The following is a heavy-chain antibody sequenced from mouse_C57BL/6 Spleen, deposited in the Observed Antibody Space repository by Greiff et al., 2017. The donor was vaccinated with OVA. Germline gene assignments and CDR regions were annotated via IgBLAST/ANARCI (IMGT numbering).Heavy chain of an antibody. V-gene: IGHV1-55*01. CDR1: GYTFTSYW. D-gene: IGHD1-2*01. CDR2: IYPGSGST. Sequence: VQLQQPGAELVKPGASVKMSCKASGYTFTSYWITWVKQRPGQGLEWIGDIYPGSGSTNYNEKFKSKATLTVDTSSSTAYMQLSSLTSEDSAVYYCARYGLRPHWYFDVWGTGTTVTVSS. J-gene: IGHJ1*03. CDR3: ARYGLRPHWYFDV.